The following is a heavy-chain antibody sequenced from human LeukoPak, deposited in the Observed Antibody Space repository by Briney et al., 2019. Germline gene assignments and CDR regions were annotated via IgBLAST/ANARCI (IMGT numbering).Heavy chain of an antibody. J-gene: IGHJ3*02. V-gene: IGHV4-30-2*01. CDR3: ARVVRGWYWDFDAFDI. Sequence: SQTLSLTCAVSGGSINSGGFSWSWIRQPPGKDLEWIGYIYHSGNTYYNPSLKSRVTISVDTSKNQFSLKLSSVTAADTAVYYCARVVRGWYWDFDAFDIWGQGTMVTVSS. CDR1: GGSINSGGFS. D-gene: IGHD6-19*01. CDR2: IYHSGNT.